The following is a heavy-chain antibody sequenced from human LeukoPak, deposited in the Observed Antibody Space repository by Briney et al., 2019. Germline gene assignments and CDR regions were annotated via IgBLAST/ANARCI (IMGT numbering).Heavy chain of an antibody. CDR3: ARGRTIFRVVIILGYYYGMDV. CDR2: MNPNSGNT. V-gene: IGHV1-8*01. CDR1: GYTFTSYD. Sequence: ASVKVSCKASGYTFTSYDINWVRQATGQGLEWMGWMNPNSGNTGYAQKFQGRVTMTRNTSISTAYMELSSLRSEDTAVYYCARGRTIFRVVIILGYYYGMDVWGQGTTVTVSS. J-gene: IGHJ6*02. D-gene: IGHD3-3*01.